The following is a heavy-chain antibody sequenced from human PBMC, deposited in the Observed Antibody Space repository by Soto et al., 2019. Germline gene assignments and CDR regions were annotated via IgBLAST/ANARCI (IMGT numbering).Heavy chain of an antibody. V-gene: IGHV2-5*02. D-gene: IGHD6-19*01. Sequence: QITLKESGPPLVKPTQTLTLTCTFSGFSLSTSGVGVGWIRQPPGKALEWLALIYWDDDKRYSPSLKSRLTITTDNYKNQVVLTMTNMDPVDTATYYCAHSWLGGRFPYYFDYWGQGTLVTVSS. CDR1: GFSLSTSGVG. CDR3: AHSWLGGRFPYYFDY. CDR2: IYWDDDK. J-gene: IGHJ4*02.